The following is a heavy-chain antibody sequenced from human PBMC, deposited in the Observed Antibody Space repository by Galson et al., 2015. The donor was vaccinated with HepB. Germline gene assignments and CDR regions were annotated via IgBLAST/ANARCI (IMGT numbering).Heavy chain of an antibody. V-gene: IGHV5-51*01. CDR2: IYPCDSDT. CDR1: GYIFSNYW. Sequence: QSGADVKKPGDSRQISCKGSGYIFSNYWIVWVRQMPGKGLEFMGIIYPCDSDTKYSPSFHGQLTISAYKSTSTAYLQWSTLKASDTAMYYCAKMSVGCFDYWGQGTLVTVAS. J-gene: IGHJ4*02. D-gene: IGHD1-26*01. CDR3: AKMSVGCFDY.